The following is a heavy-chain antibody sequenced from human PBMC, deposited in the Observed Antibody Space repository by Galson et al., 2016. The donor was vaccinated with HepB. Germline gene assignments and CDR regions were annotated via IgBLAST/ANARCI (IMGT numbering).Heavy chain of an antibody. CDR3: GKDMYYDSSGSVDY. V-gene: IGHV3-23*01. Sequence: SLRLSCAASGFTFYSYAMSWVRQAPGKGLEWVSVISGSGGTSYYADSVKGRFTISRDNSKNTLYLQMNSLRAEDTAVYYCGKDMYYDSSGSVDYWGQGTLVTVSS. CDR2: ISGSGGTS. CDR1: GFTFYSYA. D-gene: IGHD3-22*01. J-gene: IGHJ4*02.